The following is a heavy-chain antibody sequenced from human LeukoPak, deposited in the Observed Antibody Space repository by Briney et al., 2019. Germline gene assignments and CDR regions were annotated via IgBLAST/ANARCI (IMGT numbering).Heavy chain of an antibody. CDR1: GFTFINYG. V-gene: IGHV3-30*02. CDR2: IQSDGNNK. D-gene: IGHD4-17*01. J-gene: IGHJ4*02. Sequence: GGSLRLSCAASGFTFINYGIYWVRQAPGKGMEWVAFIQSDGNNKYYADSVKGRFSISRDNSKNTLYLQMNSLRTEDTAAYYCAKVLMDYGDYFDYWGQGTLVTVSS. CDR3: AKVLMDYGDYFDY.